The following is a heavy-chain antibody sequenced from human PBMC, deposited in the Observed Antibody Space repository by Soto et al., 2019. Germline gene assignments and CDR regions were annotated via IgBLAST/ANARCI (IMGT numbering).Heavy chain of an antibody. D-gene: IGHD1-20*01. CDR1: GYTFTGYY. J-gene: IGHJ3*02. V-gene: IGHV1-2*04. CDR2: INPNSGGT. CDR3: ARATKYNWFTDAFDI. Sequence: GASVTVSCKASGYTFTGYYMHWVRQAPGQGLEWMGWINPNSGGTNYAQKFQGWVTMTRDTSISTAYMELSRLRSDDTAVYYCARATKYNWFTDAFDIWGQGTMVTVSS.